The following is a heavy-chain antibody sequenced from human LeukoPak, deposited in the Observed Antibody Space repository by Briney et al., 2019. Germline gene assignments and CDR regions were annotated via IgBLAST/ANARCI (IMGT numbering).Heavy chain of an antibody. V-gene: IGHV1-8*02. CDR1: GYTFTDYY. D-gene: IGHD3-10*01. Sequence: ASVKVSCKTSGYTFTDYYMYWVRQAPGQGLEWMGWMNPNSGNAAYAQKFQGRVTMTRNTSISTAYMELTSLRSEDTAVYYCARTGRTTRSYGSGSFWGYHYYYMDVWGKGTTVTIAS. J-gene: IGHJ6*03. CDR3: ARTGRTTRSYGSGSFWGYHYYYMDV. CDR2: MNPNSGNA.